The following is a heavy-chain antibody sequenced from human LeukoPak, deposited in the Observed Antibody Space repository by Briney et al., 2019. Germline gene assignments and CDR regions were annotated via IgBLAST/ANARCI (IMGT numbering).Heavy chain of an antibody. Sequence: GGSLRLSCAASGFTFSSYAMHWVRQAPGKGLEWVAVISYDGSNKYYADSVKGRFTISRDNSKNTLYLQMNSLRAEDTAVYYCAREPPQYDSSGYYYGYYFDYWGQGTLVTVSS. J-gene: IGHJ4*02. CDR1: GFTFSSYA. V-gene: IGHV3-30*04. D-gene: IGHD3-22*01. CDR3: AREPPQYDSSGYYYGYYFDY. CDR2: ISYDGSNK.